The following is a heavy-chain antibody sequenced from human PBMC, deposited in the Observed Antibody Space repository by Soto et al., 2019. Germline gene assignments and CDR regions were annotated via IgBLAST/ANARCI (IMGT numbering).Heavy chain of an antibody. J-gene: IGHJ4*02. Sequence: EVQLVESGGGLVQPGGSLRLSCAASGFTFSSYWMSWVRQAPGKGLEWVANIKQDGSEKYYVDSVKGRFTISRDNAKNSLYLQMNSLRAEDAAVYYCASPKWDLLLSFDYWGQGTLVTVSS. CDR2: IKQDGSEK. CDR3: ASPKWDLLLSFDY. CDR1: GFTFSSYW. D-gene: IGHD1-26*01. V-gene: IGHV3-7*05.